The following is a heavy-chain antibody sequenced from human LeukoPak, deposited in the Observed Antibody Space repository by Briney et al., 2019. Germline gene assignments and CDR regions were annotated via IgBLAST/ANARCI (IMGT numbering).Heavy chain of an antibody. CDR1: GGSISSYY. J-gene: IGHJ4*02. Sequence: SETLSLTCTVSGGSISSYYWSWIRQPPGRGLEWIGYIYCSGTTNYIPSRKSRVTISLDTTKNQFSLKRGSVTAADTAVYYCARGYSYGKYYFYFWGQGTLVTVSS. V-gene: IGHV4-59*01. CDR2: IYCSGTT. D-gene: IGHD5-18*01. CDR3: ARGYSYGKYYFYF.